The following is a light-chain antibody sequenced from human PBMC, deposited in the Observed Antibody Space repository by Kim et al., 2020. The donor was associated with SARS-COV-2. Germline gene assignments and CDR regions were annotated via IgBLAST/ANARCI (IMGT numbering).Light chain of an antibody. CDR1: SSDVGAYNY. J-gene: IGLJ1*01. CDR3: SSFAGTNNI. CDR2: EVT. V-gene: IGLV2-8*01. Sequence: QSALTQPPSASGSPGQSVTVSCTGTSSDVGAYNYVSWYQQHPGKAPKLMIYEVTKRPSGVPDRFSGSESGNTASLTVSGLQAEDEADYYCSSFAGTNNIFGTGTKVTVL.